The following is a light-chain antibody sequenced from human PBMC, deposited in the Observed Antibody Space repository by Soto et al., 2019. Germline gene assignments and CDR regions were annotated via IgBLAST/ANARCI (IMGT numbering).Light chain of an antibody. CDR2: GAS. Sequence: EIVLTQSPGTLSLSPGERATLSCRASQTVSSSYLAWYQQKPGQAPRLLIHGASTRATGFPARFSGSGSGTDFTLTISRLEPEDFAVYYCQQFSRYPLTFGGGTKVDIK. CDR1: QTVSSSY. J-gene: IGKJ4*01. CDR3: QQFSRYPLT. V-gene: IGKV3-20*01.